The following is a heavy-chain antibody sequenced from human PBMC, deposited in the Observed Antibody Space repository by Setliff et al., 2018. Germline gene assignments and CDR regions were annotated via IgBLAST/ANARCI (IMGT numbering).Heavy chain of an antibody. CDR3: AKELEATTYYYYYYGMDV. J-gene: IGHJ6*02. CDR2: ISGSGGST. D-gene: IGHD1-26*01. CDR1: GFAFSGDD. V-gene: IGHV3-23*01. Sequence: SGGSLRLSCAGSGFAFSGDDMHWVRQAPGKGLEWVSAISGSGGSTYYADSVKGRFTISRDNSKNTLYPQMNSLRAEDTAVYYCAKELEATTYYYYYYGMDVWGQGTTVTVSS.